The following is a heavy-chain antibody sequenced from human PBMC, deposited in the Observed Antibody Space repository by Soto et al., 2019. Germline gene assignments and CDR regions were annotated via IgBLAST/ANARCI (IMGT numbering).Heavy chain of an antibody. J-gene: IGHJ5*02. D-gene: IGHD3-22*01. V-gene: IGHV1-69*06. CDR1: GGTFSSYA. CDR3: AREGDYYDSSGFPNWFDP. CDR2: IIPIFGTA. Sequence: ASVKVSCKASGGTFSSYAISWVRQAPGQRLEWMGGIIPIFGTANYAQKFQGRVTITADKSTSTAYMELSSLRSEDTAVYYCAREGDYYDSSGFPNWFDPWGQGTLVTVSS.